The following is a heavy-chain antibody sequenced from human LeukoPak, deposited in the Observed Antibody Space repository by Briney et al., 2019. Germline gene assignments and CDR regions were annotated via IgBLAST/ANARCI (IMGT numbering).Heavy chain of an antibody. Sequence: PGGSLRLSCAASGFTVNNHFMSWVRQAPGKGLEGVSLNDRSGNTYYADSVKGRFTISTDTSKNSVYLQMTSLRVEDTAVYYCARDSCSLTMCFGFFDHWGQGSLVAVSS. D-gene: IGHD2-2*01. CDR1: GFTVNNHF. CDR2: NDRSGNT. J-gene: IGHJ4*02. CDR3: ARDSCSLTMCFGFFDH. V-gene: IGHV3-53*01.